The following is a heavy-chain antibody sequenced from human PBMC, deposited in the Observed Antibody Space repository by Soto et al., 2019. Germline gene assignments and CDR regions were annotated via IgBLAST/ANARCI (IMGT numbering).Heavy chain of an antibody. CDR1: GFIVSDTY. J-gene: IGHJ3*02. Sequence: EVQRLESGGGLVQPGGSLRLSCTASGFIVSDTYVNWVRQAPGKGLEWVSVISNRGDTHYADSVRGRFSLSRDISDNTLHLQMNNLRVEDTAVYYCAREPRYCCGGSCSITGDAYDIWGHGTMVTVSS. CDR2: ISNRGDT. D-gene: IGHD2-15*01. CDR3: AREPRYCCGGSCSITGDAYDI. V-gene: IGHV3-66*01.